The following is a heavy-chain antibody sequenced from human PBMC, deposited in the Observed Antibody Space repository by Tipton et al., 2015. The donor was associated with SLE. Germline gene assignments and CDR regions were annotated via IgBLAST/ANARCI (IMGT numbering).Heavy chain of an antibody. CDR3: ARERQLGL. J-gene: IGHJ5*02. CDR1: GGTLSSSA. CDR2: ISGYNGDT. Sequence: QSGPEVKKPGSSVKVSCKASGGTLSSSAISWVRQAPGQGLEWMGWISGYNGDTHYAQKLQGRVTMTTDTSTTTAYMELRSLRSDDTAVYYCARERQLGLWGQGTLVTVSS. V-gene: IGHV1-18*01. D-gene: IGHD6-13*01.